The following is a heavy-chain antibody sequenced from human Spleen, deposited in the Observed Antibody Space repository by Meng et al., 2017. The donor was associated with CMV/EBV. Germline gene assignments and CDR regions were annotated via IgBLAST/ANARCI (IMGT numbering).Heavy chain of an antibody. Sequence: SGFTFSSYAMHWVRQAPGKGLEWVANIRFDGTNKYHADSVKGRFTISRDNSKNTLYLQMNSLRAEDTAVYYCAKRGDSSGTYAMDVWGQGTTVTVSS. V-gene: IGHV3-30*02. J-gene: IGHJ6*02. CDR3: AKRGDSSGTYAMDV. CDR2: IRFDGTNK. CDR1: GFTFSSYA. D-gene: IGHD3-22*01.